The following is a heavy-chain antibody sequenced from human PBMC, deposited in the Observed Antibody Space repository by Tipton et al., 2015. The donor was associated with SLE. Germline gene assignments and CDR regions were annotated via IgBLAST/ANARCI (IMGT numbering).Heavy chain of an antibody. CDR2: IYYSGST. Sequence: TLSLTCTVSGGSISSYYWSWIRQPPGKGLEWIGYIYYSGSTNYNPSLKSRVIISVDTSKNQSSLKLSSVTAADTAVYYCARDRDDSSGYYMDVWGKGTTATVSS. CDR3: ARDRDDSSGYYMDV. D-gene: IGHD3-22*01. V-gene: IGHV4-59*01. J-gene: IGHJ6*03. CDR1: GGSISSYY.